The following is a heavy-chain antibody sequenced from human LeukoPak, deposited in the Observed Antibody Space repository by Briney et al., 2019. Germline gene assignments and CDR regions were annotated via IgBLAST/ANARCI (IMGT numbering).Heavy chain of an antibody. J-gene: IGHJ4*02. Sequence: PGRSLRLSCAASGFTFSNYGMHWVRQAPGKGLEGVAAISYDGSTKYYADSVKGRFTSSRDNSKNTLYLQMNSLRPEDTAVYYCAKDSSVWVVGAISFFDYWGQGTLVTVSS. CDR3: AKDSSVWVVGAISFFDY. V-gene: IGHV3-30*18. D-gene: IGHD1-26*01. CDR2: ISYDGSTK. CDR1: GFTFSNYG.